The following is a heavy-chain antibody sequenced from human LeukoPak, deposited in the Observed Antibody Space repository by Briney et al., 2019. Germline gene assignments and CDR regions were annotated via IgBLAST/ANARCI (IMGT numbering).Heavy chain of an antibody. CDR1: GFTFSSYG. CDR3: AKDGPRYSYGPTSIDY. CDR2: IWYDGSNK. V-gene: IGHV3-33*06. D-gene: IGHD5-18*01. J-gene: IGHJ4*02. Sequence: GRSLRLSCAASGFTFSSYGMHWVRQAPGKGLEWVAVIWYDGSNKYYADSVKGRFTISRDNSKNTLYLQMNSLRAEDTAVYYCAKDGPRYSYGPTSIDYWGQGTLVTVSS.